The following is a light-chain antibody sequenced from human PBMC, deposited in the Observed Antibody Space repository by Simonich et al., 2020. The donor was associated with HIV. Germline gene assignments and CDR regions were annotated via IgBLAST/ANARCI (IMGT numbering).Light chain of an antibody. V-gene: IGLV3-25*03. CDR2: KDS. Sequence: SYELTQPPSVSVSPGQTARITCSGDALPTQYAYWYQKKPGQAPVLVRYKDSERPSVIPERFSGSSSGTTVTLTISGVQAEDEADYYCQSGDSSATVFGGGTKLTVL. J-gene: IGLJ2*01. CDR3: QSGDSSATV. CDR1: ALPTQY.